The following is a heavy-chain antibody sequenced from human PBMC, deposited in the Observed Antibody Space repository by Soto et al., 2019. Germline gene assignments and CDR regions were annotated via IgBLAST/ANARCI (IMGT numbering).Heavy chain of an antibody. CDR1: GYTFTSYA. Sequence: GASVKVSCKASGYTFTSYAMHWVRQAPGQRLEWMGWINAGNGNTKYSQKFQGRVTITRDTSASTAYMELSSLRSEDTAVYYCARSPYCSSTSCLLYFDYWGQGTLVTVSS. J-gene: IGHJ4*02. CDR3: ARSPYCSSTSCLLYFDY. CDR2: INAGNGNT. D-gene: IGHD2-2*01. V-gene: IGHV1-3*01.